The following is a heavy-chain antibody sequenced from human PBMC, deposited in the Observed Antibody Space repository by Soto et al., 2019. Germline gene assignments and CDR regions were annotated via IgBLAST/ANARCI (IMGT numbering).Heavy chain of an antibody. CDR1: GHSINSAYY. D-gene: IGHD3-16*01. V-gene: IGHV4-38-2*01. CDR3: AAYDFSGAAAFDI. Sequence: PSETLSLTCVVSGHSINSAYYWGWIRQPPGKGLEWIGSMYHSGGNFYNPSLQSRVSMSMVTSKNQFSLKLRSATAADTAVYYCAAYDFSGAAAFDIWGRGTRVTVSS. J-gene: IGHJ3*02. CDR2: MYHSGGN.